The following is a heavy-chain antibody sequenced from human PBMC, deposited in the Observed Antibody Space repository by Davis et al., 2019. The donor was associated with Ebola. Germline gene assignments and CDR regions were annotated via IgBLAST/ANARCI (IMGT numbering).Heavy chain of an antibody. V-gene: IGHV3-15*07. CDR2: IKSKTDGGTT. D-gene: IGHD3-22*01. CDR3: TTKRRDYYDSRAYYYYYYGMDV. CDR1: GFTFSNTW. J-gene: IGHJ6*02. Sequence: GASLKISCAASGFTFSNTWMNWVRQAPGKGLEWVGRIKSKTDGGTTDYAAPVKGRSTISRDDSKNTLYLQMNSLKTEDTAVYYCTTKRRDYYDSRAYYYYYYGMDVWGQGTTVTVSS.